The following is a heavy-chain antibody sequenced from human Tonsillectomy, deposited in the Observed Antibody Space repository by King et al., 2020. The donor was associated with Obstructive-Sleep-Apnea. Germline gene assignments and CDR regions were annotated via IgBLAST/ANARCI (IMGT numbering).Heavy chain of an antibody. CDR2: NYHSGST. D-gene: IGHD3-10*01. CDR1: GGSISSSNW. J-gene: IGHJ4*02. CDR3: ARGCTMVRGVYFDY. Sequence: QLQESGPGLVKPSGTLSLTCAVSGGSISSSNWWSWVRQPPGKGLEWIGENYHSGSTNYNPSLKSRVNISVDKSKNQFSLKLSSVTAADTAGYYCARGCTMVRGVYFDYWGQGTLVTVSS. V-gene: IGHV4-4*02.